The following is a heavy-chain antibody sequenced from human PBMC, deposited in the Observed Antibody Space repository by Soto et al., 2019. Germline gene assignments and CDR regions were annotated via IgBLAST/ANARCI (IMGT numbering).Heavy chain of an antibody. Sequence: EVQLVESGGGLVQPGGSLRLSCAASGFTFSNYWMHWVRLPPGKGLLWVSRINIGGSAANYAGSVEGRFTVSRDDAKNTLYLQMNSLGDDETAVYYCVRGTNDWYGFDYWGQGAPVTVSS. CDR3: VRGTNDWYGFDY. D-gene: IGHD3-9*01. CDR1: GFTFSNYW. CDR2: INIGGSAA. V-gene: IGHV3-74*01. J-gene: IGHJ4*02.